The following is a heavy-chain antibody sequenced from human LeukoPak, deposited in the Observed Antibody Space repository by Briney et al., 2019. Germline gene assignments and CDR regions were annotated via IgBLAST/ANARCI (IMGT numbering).Heavy chain of an antibody. D-gene: IGHD6-6*01. CDR1: GYTFTSYG. Sequence: EASVKVSCKASGYTFTSYGISWVRQAPGQGLEWMGWISAYNGNTNYAQKLQGRVTMTTDTSTSTAYMELRSLRSDDTAVYYCARDPLGYSSSSWNYYYMDVWGKGTTATVSS. CDR2: ISAYNGNT. J-gene: IGHJ6*03. V-gene: IGHV1-18*01. CDR3: ARDPLGYSSSSWNYYYMDV.